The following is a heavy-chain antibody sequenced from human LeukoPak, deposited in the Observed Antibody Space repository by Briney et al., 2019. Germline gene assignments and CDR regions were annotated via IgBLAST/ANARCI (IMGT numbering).Heavy chain of an antibody. CDR3: ARNNYYARDY. V-gene: IGHV3-7*01. J-gene: IGHJ4*02. CDR1: GFTFSNYW. Sequence: GGSLRLSCAASGFTFSNYWMSWVRQAPGKGLEWVANVVQDGSDRYHVDSVKGRFTISRDNAKNSLYLQMNSLRAEDTAVYYCARNNYYARDYWGQGTLVTVSS. D-gene: IGHD1-26*01. CDR2: VVQDGSDR.